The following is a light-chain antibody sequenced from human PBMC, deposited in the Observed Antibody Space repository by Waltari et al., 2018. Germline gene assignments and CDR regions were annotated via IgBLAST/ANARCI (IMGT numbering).Light chain of an antibody. CDR3: QQYFSSPPT. Sequence: DIAMTQSPVSLAVSLGARATINCTSSQSVFHRSNNKNFLAWYQHKVGKPPKLLISWASARESGVSDRFSGSGSGTDFTLTIRNLQAEDVAVYYCQQYFSSPPTFGQGTKVEIK. CDR1: QSVFHRSNNKNF. V-gene: IGKV4-1*01. J-gene: IGKJ1*01. CDR2: WAS.